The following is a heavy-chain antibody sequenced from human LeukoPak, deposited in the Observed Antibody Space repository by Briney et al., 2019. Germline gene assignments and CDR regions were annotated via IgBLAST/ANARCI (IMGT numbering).Heavy chain of an antibody. CDR2: INWNGGST. CDR1: GFTFDDYG. CDR3: ARAGGLPYIVVVPGASLDY. J-gene: IGHJ4*02. V-gene: IGHV3-20*04. Sequence: PGGSLRLSCAASGFTFDDYGMSWVRQAPGKGLEWVSGINWNGGSTGYADSVKGRFTISRDNAKNSLYLQMNSLRAEDTALYYCARAGGLPYIVVVPGASLDYRGQGTLVTVSS. D-gene: IGHD2-2*01.